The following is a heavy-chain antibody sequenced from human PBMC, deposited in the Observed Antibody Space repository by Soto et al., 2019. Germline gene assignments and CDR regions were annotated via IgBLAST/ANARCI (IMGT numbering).Heavy chain of an antibody. D-gene: IGHD1-20*01. Sequence: SVKVSCKASGGTFSSYTISWVRQAPGQGLEWMGGIIPIFGTADYAQKFHGRVTITADESTSTAYMELSSLRSEDTAVYYCARGITGTVTYYYGLDVWGQGTTVTVSS. J-gene: IGHJ6*02. CDR1: GGTFSSYT. V-gene: IGHV1-69*13. CDR2: IIPIFGTA. CDR3: ARGITGTVTYYYGLDV.